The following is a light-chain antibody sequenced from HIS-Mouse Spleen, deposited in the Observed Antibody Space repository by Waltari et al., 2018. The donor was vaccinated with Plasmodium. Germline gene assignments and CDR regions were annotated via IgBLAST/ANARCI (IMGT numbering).Light chain of an antibody. CDR3: YSAADNNLV. V-gene: IGLV3-27*01. J-gene: IGLJ3*02. CDR2: QDS. Sequence: SYELTQPSSVSVSPGQPARITCSGDVLAKTYARWFQQKPGQAPVLVIYQDSERPSGIPERFSGSSSGTTVTLTISGAQVEDEADYYCYSAADNNLVFGGGTKLTVL. CDR1: VLAKTY.